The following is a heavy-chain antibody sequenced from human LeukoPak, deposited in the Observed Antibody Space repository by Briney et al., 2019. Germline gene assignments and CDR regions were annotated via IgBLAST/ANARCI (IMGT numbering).Heavy chain of an antibody. D-gene: IGHD6-25*01. V-gene: IGHV3-23*01. Sequence: GGSLRLSCAASGFTFCNYAMGWVRQAPGKGLEWVSAITESGGGTYSADSVKGRFTISRDNSKRTLFLQMNSLWAEDTAIYYCAKGSAAGRPYYFDYWGQGTLVTVSS. CDR2: ITESGGGT. CDR1: GFTFCNYA. J-gene: IGHJ4*02. CDR3: AKGSAAGRPYYFDY.